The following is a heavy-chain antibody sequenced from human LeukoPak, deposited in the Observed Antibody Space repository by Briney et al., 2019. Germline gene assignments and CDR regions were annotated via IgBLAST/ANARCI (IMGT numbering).Heavy chain of an antibody. CDR1: VFTFSSYA. CDR2: ISGSGGST. D-gene: IGHD3-10*01. CDR3: AKGWAYYGSGSYLGDY. V-gene: IGHV3-23*01. Sequence: GGSLRLSCAASVFTFSSYAMSGVRQAPGKGLEGVSAISGSGGSTYYADSVKGRFTIPRDNSKNTLYLQMNSLRAEDTAVYYCAKGWAYYGSGSYLGDYWGQGTLVTVSS. J-gene: IGHJ4*02.